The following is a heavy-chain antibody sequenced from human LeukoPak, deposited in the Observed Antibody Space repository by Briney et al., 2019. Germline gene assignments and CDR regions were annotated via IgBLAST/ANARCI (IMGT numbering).Heavy chain of an antibody. D-gene: IGHD2-15*01. CDR1: GYTFTGYY. Sequence: GASVKVSCKASGYTFTGYYMHWVRQAPGQGLEWMGRINPNSGGTNYAQKFQGRVTMTRDTSISTAYMELSRLRSDDTAVYYCATPYCSGGSCYYYYYGMDVWGQGTTVTVSS. V-gene: IGHV1-2*06. CDR3: ATPYCSGGSCYYYYYGMDV. CDR2: INPNSGGT. J-gene: IGHJ6*02.